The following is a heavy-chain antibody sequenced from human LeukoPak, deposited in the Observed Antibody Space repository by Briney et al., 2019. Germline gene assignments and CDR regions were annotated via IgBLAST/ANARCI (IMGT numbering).Heavy chain of an antibody. CDR2: INHSGST. V-gene: IGHV4-34*01. Sequence: SETLSLTCAVYGGSFSANYWSWIRQPPGKGLEWIGEINHSGSTNHNPSLKSRVTVSVDTSKNQFSLKLSSVTAADTAVYYCARRGYSYGYVGSNWFDPWGQGTLVTVSS. CDR3: ARRGYSYGYVGSNWFDP. D-gene: IGHD5-18*01. CDR1: GGSFSANY. J-gene: IGHJ5*02.